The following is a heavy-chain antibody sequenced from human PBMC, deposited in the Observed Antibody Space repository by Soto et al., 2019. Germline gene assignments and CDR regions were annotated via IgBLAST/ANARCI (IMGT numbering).Heavy chain of an antibody. V-gene: IGHV4-39*01. CDR3: ARHTPAISISDH. J-gene: IGHJ4*02. CDR2: IYYSGIT. CDR1: GGSISSSSYY. Sequence: QLQLQESGPGLVKPSETLSLTCTVSGGSISSSSYYLGWIRQPPGKGLEWIGSIYYSGITYYNPSLKSRVTISVDTSKNQSSLKLSSVSAADTAVYYCARHTPAISISDHWGQGTLVTVSS. D-gene: IGHD2-15*01.